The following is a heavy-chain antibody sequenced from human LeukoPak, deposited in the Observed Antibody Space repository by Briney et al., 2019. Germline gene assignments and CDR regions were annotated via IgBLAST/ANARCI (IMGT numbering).Heavy chain of an antibody. Sequence: GGSLRLSCAASGFTFSTYGMSWVRQAPGKGLEWASAISGSGGSTYYADSVKGRFTISRDNSKNTLYLQMNSLRAEDTAVYYCAKDPLVRGVTYDYWGQGTLVTVSS. J-gene: IGHJ4*02. CDR1: GFTFSTYG. CDR2: ISGSGGST. D-gene: IGHD3-10*01. V-gene: IGHV3-23*01. CDR3: AKDPLVRGVTYDY.